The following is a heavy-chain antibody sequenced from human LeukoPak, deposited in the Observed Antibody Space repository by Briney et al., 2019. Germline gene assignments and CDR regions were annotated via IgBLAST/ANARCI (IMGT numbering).Heavy chain of an antibody. J-gene: IGHJ4*02. CDR2: ISYDGSNK. D-gene: IGHD3-10*01. CDR1: GFTFSSYG. CDR3: SHYGSVLTDY. Sequence: GGSLRLSCAASGFTFSSYGMHWVRQAPGKGLEWEAVISYDGSNKYYADSVKGRFTISRDNSKNTLYLQMNSLRAEDTAVYYCSHYGSVLTDYWGQGTLITVSS. V-gene: IGHV3-30*03.